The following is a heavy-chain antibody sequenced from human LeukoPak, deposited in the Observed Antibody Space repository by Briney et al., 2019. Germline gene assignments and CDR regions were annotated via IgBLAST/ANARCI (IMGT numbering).Heavy chain of an antibody. CDR3: ARGPKYYYDSSGYYRFDY. J-gene: IGHJ4*02. Sequence: PSETLSLTCVVYGGSFSGYYWSWVRQPPEKGLEWIGEINHSGSTNYNPSLKSRVTISVDTSKNQFSLEVTSVIAADTAVYYCARGPKYYYDSSGYYRFDYWGQGTLVTVSS. CDR1: GGSFSGYY. D-gene: IGHD3-22*01. V-gene: IGHV4-34*01. CDR2: INHSGST.